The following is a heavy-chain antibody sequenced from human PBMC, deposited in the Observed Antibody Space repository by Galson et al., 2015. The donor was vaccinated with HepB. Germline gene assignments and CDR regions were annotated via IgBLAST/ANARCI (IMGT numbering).Heavy chain of an antibody. CDR2: INPNTGDT. Sequence: SVKVSCKASGYTFTGYYIYWVRQAPGQGFEWMGWINPNTGDTDYAQKFQGRVTLARDTSITTAYMELSSLTSDDTAVYYCASPWWHGAWGQGTLVTVSS. CDR3: ASPWWHGA. V-gene: IGHV1-2*02. CDR1: GYTFTGYY. J-gene: IGHJ4*02. D-gene: IGHD4/OR15-4a*01.